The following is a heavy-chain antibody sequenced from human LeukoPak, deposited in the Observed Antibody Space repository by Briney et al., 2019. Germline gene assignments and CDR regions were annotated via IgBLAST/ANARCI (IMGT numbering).Heavy chain of an antibody. CDR1: GGSISSYY. CDR2: IYYSGST. J-gene: IGHJ6*02. V-gene: IGHV4-59*01. CDR3: ARGGDEDGYNYEADYGMDV. Sequence: SETLSLTCTVSGGSISSYYWSWIRQPPGKGLEWIGYIYYSGSTNYNPSLKSRVTISVDTSKNQFSLKLSSVTAADTAVYYCARGGDEDGYNYEADYGMDVWGQGTTVTVSS. D-gene: IGHD5-24*01.